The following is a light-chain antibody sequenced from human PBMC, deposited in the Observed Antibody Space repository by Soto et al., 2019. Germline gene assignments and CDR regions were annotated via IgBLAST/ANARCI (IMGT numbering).Light chain of an antibody. Sequence: QSVLTQPPSAAGSPGQSVTISCTGTSSDVGGYNYDSWYQQHPGKAPKLVIFEVTKRPSGVPDRFSGSKSGNTASLTVSGLQAEDEADYYCTSYAGSNTPYVFGTGTKLTVL. CDR3: TSYAGSNTPYV. J-gene: IGLJ1*01. CDR2: EVT. CDR1: SSDVGGYNY. V-gene: IGLV2-8*01.